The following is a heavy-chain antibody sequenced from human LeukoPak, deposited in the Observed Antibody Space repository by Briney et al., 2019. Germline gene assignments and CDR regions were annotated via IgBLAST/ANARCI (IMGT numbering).Heavy chain of an antibody. CDR1: GDSISSYY. CDR2: IYYSAST. CDR3: ARGGGGGAIVY. J-gene: IGHJ4*02. D-gene: IGHD3-16*01. V-gene: IGHV4-59*12. Sequence: SETLSLTCTVSGDSISSYYWGWIRQSPEKGLECIGYIYYSASTYYNPSLKSRVTLSVDTSRNQFSLKLTSVTAADTAVYYCARGGGGGAIVYWGQGTLVTVSS.